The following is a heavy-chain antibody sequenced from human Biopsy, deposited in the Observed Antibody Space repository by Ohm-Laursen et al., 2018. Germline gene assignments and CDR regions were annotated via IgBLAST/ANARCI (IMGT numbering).Heavy chain of an antibody. CDR3: ARDLYDFCGGCPFDP. D-gene: IGHD3-3*01. V-gene: IGHV3-23*01. CDR2: INGSCGST. J-gene: IGHJ5*02. CDR1: GFTYSSHA. Sequence: SLRLSGAASGFTYSSHAMSWVRQAPGKGLECVSLINGSCGSTNYADPVKGRFTISRDNSKNTLYLQMNSLRAEDTAMYYYARDLYDFCGGCPFDPWGQGTLVTVSP.